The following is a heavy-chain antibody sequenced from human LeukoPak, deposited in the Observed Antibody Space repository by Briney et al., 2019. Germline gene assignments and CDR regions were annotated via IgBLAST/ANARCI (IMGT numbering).Heavy chain of an antibody. CDR2: IYHSGST. Sequence: SETLSLTCTVSGGSISSGSYYWGWIRQPPGKGLEWIGSIYHSGSTYYNPSLKSRVTISVDTSKNQFSLKLSSVTAADTAVYYCARVNEGSSGYLYYFDYWGQGTLVTVSS. V-gene: IGHV4-39*07. CDR1: GGSISSGSYY. CDR3: ARVNEGSSGYLYYFDY. J-gene: IGHJ4*02. D-gene: IGHD3-22*01.